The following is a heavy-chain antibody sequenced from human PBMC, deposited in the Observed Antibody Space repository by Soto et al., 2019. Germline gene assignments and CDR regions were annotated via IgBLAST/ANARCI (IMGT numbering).Heavy chain of an antibody. Sequence: ETLSLTCAVSGGSISSGGYSWSWVRQAPGKGLEWVSAISGSGGSTYYADSVKGRFTISRDNSKNTLYLQMNSLRAEDTAVYYCAKVFPRGYSYGGIDYWGQGTLVTVSS. CDR1: GGSISSGGYS. CDR3: AKVFPRGYSYGGIDY. D-gene: IGHD5-18*01. CDR2: ISGSGGST. J-gene: IGHJ4*02. V-gene: IGHV3-23*01.